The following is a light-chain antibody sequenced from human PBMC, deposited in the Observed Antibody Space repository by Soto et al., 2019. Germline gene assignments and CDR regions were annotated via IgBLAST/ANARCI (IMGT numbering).Light chain of an antibody. J-gene: IGLJ1*01. CDR2: EVS. CDR3: SSYAGNNSPYV. CDR1: SSDVGGDNY. Sequence: QSALTQPPSASGSPGQSVTISCTGTSSDVGGDNYVSWYQHHPGKAPKLMVSEVSKRPSGVPDRFSGSKSGNTASLTVSGLQAEDEADYYCSSYAGNNSPYVFGTGTKLTVL. V-gene: IGLV2-8*01.